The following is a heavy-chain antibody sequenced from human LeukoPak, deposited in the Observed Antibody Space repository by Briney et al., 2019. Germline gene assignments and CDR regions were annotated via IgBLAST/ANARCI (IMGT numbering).Heavy chain of an antibody. D-gene: IGHD2-2*01. V-gene: IGHV1-2*02. CDR2: INPNSGGT. CDR1: GYTFTGYY. Sequence: GASVKVSCKASGYTFTGYYMHWVRQAPGQRLEWRGWINPNSGGTNYAQKFQGRVTMTRDTSISTAYMELSRLRSDDTAVYYCARDSIVVVPAANDFDYWGQGTLVTVSS. J-gene: IGHJ4*02. CDR3: ARDSIVVVPAANDFDY.